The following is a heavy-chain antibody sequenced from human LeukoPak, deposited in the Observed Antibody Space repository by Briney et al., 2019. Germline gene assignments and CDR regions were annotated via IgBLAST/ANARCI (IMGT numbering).Heavy chain of an antibody. Sequence: ASVKVSCKASGYTFTGYYIHWVRQAPGQGLEWMGWINPNSGGTNYAQKFQARITMTRDTSKIQFSLKLSSVTAADTAVYYCARLALQEVGATQTYYLDYWGQGTLVTVSS. V-gene: IGHV1-2*02. D-gene: IGHD1-26*01. CDR1: GYTFTGYY. CDR2: INPNSGGT. J-gene: IGHJ4*02. CDR3: ARLALQEVGATQTYYLDY.